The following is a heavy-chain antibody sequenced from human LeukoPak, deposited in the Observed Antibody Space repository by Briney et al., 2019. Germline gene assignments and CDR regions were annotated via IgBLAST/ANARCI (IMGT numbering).Heavy chain of an antibody. J-gene: IGHJ4*02. V-gene: IGHV3-66*01. Sequence: GGSLRLSCAASGLSVRGNYMSWVRQAPGKGLEWVSVLYSGGSTFYADSVKGRFTVSRDNAKNSLYLQMNSLRAEDTAMYYCARDFRYCDSTSCYEFDYWGQGTLVTVS. CDR2: LYSGGST. D-gene: IGHD2-2*01. CDR1: GLSVRGNY. CDR3: ARDFRYCDSTSCYEFDY.